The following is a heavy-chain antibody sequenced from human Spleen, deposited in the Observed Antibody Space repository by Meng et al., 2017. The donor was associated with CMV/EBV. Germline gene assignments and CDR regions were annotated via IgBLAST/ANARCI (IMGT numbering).Heavy chain of an antibody. J-gene: IGHJ5*02. CDR3: ARGATITDAWFAP. CDR2: VYYTGST. CDR1: GDSVTSGTFY. V-gene: IGHV4-61*01. D-gene: IGHD1-14*01. Sequence: TVSGDSVTSGTFYWSWIRQPPGKGLEWIGYVYYTGSTNYNPSLRSRVTISVDTSKNQFSLKVNSVTAADTAVYYCARGATITDAWFAPWGQGSLVTVSS.